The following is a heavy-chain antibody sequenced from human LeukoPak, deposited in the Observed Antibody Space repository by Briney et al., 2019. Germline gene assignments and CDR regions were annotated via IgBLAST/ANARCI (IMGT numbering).Heavy chain of an antibody. J-gene: IGHJ4*02. CDR1: GNYW. Sequence: PGGSLRLSCAASGNYWMHWVRQAPGKGLEWVSVISRSGDSTYYADSVKGRFIISRDNSKNTLYLQMNSLRAEDTAVYYCAKGGDGYNYYFDYWGQETLVTVSS. V-gene: IGHV3-23*01. CDR2: ISRSGDST. D-gene: IGHD5-24*01. CDR3: AKGGDGYNYYFDY.